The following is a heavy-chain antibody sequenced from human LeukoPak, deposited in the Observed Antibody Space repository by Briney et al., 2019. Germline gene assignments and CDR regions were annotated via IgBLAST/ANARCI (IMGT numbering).Heavy chain of an antibody. D-gene: IGHD6-19*01. V-gene: IGHV4-4*02. CDR1: GCSISSSNW. Sequence: PSETVSLTCAVSGCSISSSNWWSWVRQPPGKGLEWIGEIYHSGSTNYNPSLKSRVTISVDKSKNQFSLKLTSVTAADTAAYYCARQGDSGWYYFDYWGQGTLVTVSS. CDR2: IYHSGST. CDR3: ARQGDSGWYYFDY. J-gene: IGHJ4*02.